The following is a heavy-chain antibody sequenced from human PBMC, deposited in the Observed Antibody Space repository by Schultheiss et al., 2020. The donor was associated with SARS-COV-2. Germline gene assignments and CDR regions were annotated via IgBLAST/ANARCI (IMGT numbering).Heavy chain of an antibody. CDR2: ISYDGSNK. CDR3: ARAAYSSGWYGLDY. V-gene: IGHV3-30*04. CDR1: GFTFSSYA. D-gene: IGHD6-19*01. Sequence: GGSLRLSCAASGFTFSSYAMHWVRQAPGKGLEWVAVISYDGSNKYYADSVKGRFTISRDNSKNTLYLQMNSPRAEDTAVYYCARAAYSSGWYGLDYWGQGTLVTVSS. J-gene: IGHJ4*02.